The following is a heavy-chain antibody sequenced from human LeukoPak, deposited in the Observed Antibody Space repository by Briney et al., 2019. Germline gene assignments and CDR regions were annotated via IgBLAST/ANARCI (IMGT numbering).Heavy chain of an antibody. Sequence: SETLSLTCTVSGGSISTHFWTWIRQPPGVGLEWIGYIYYTGSTNYNPSLKSRLTISLDTSKNQFSLHLSFVTAADTAVYYCARAPNGYYRLDYWGQGTLVTVSS. CDR3: ARAPNGYYRLDY. D-gene: IGHD3-22*01. CDR1: GGSISTHF. J-gene: IGHJ4*02. V-gene: IGHV4-59*11. CDR2: IYYTGST.